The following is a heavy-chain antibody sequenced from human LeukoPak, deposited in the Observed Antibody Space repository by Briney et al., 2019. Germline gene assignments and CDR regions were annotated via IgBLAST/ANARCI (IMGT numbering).Heavy chain of an antibody. J-gene: IGHJ4*02. D-gene: IGHD3-16*01. CDR1: GGSISSSSYY. CDR3: ASGGGYYFDY. V-gene: IGHV4-39*07. CDR2: IYYSGST. Sequence: SETLSLTCTVSGGSISSSSYYWGWIRQPPGTGLEWIGSIYYSGSTYYNPSLKSRVTISVDTSKNQFSLKLSSVTAADTAVYYCASGGGYYFDYWGQGTLVTVSS.